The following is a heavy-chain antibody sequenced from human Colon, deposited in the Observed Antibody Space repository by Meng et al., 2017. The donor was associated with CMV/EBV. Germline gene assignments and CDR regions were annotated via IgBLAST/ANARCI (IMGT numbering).Heavy chain of an antibody. J-gene: IGHJ4*02. D-gene: IGHD1-7*01. CDR1: EDTFTKYD. V-gene: IGHV1-8*01. Sequence: SCKASEDTFTKYDFNWVRRATGQGFEWMGWMNPNSGKTGYAQNFQGRVTMTRDTSISTAYMELSSLRSDDTAVYYCARGPRNYGFDYWGQGTLVTVSS. CDR3: ARGPRNYGFDY. CDR2: MNPNSGKT.